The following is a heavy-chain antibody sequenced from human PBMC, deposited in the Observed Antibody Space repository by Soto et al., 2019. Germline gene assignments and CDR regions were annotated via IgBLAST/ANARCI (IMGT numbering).Heavy chain of an antibody. Sequence: GASVKVSCKASGGTFSSYTISWVRQAPGQGLEWMGRIIPILGIANYAQKFQGRVTITADKSTSTAYMELSSLRSEDTAVYYCARDTSSSSSWYLAYYMDVWGKGTTVTVSS. CDR2: IIPILGIA. D-gene: IGHD6-13*01. CDR1: GGTFSSYT. V-gene: IGHV1-69*04. CDR3: ARDTSSSSSWYLAYYMDV. J-gene: IGHJ6*03.